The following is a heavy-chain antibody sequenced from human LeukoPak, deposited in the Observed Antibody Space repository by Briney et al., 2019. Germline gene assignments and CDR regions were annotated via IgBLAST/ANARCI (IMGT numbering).Heavy chain of an antibody. J-gene: IGHJ4*02. CDR1: GGSISSSSYY. V-gene: IGHV4-61*05. CDR2: IDYSGST. CDR3: ATGRYYDNVWGSYRPSFDF. Sequence: SETLSLTCTVSGGSISSSSYYWGWIRQPPGKGLEWLVYIDYSGSTNYNPSLKSRVTISIDTSKNQFSLKLSSVTAADTAVYYCATGRYYDNVWGSYRPSFDFWGQGTLATVSS. D-gene: IGHD3-16*02.